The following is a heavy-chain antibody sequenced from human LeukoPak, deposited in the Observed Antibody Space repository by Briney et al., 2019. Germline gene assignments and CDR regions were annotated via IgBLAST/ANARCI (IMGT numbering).Heavy chain of an antibody. CDR2: IIPILDIA. D-gene: IGHD3-22*01. CDR1: GGTFSSYA. CDR3: AKGTYYYDSSGYYFAPSDAFDI. J-gene: IGHJ3*02. V-gene: IGHV1-69*04. Sequence: ASVKVSCKASGGTFSSYAIGWVRQSPGQGLEWMGRIIPILDIANYAQKFQGRVTITADKSTSTAYMELSSLRSEDTAVYYCAKGTYYYDSSGYYFAPSDAFDIWGQGTMVTVSS.